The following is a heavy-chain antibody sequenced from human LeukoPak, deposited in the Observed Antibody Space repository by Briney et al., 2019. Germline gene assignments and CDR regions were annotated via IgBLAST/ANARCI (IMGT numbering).Heavy chain of an antibody. Sequence: SETLSRTCTVSGGSISSGDHYWSWIRQPPGKGLEWIGYIYYSGSTYYNPSLESRISISLDTSKNQFSLKLSSVTAAATAVYYCARETYSNSVDYWGQGTLVTVX. J-gene: IGHJ4*02. CDR2: IYYSGST. D-gene: IGHD4-11*01. CDR1: GGSISSGDHY. CDR3: ARETYSNSVDY. V-gene: IGHV4-30-4*08.